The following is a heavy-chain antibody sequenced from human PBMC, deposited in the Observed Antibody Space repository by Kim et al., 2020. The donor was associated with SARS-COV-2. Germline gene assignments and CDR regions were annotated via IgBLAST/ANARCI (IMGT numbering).Heavy chain of an antibody. J-gene: IGHJ4*02. CDR2: IWYDGSNK. V-gene: IGHV3-33*01. Sequence: GGSLRLSCAASGFTFSSYGMHWVRQAPGKGLEWVAVIWYDGSNKYYADSVKGRFTISRDNSKNTLYLQMNSLRAEDTAVYYCARDRGYSSGWYEHDYWGQGTLVTVSS. CDR3: ARDRGYSSGWYEHDY. D-gene: IGHD6-19*01. CDR1: GFTFSSYG.